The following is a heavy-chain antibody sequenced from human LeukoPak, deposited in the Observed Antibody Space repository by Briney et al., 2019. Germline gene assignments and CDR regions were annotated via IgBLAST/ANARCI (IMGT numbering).Heavy chain of an antibody. CDR2: ISYSGST. Sequence: PSETLSLTCAVFGGSFSGYYWSWIRQPSGKGLEWIGEISYSGSTNYNPSLKRRVTISVDTSKSQFSLKLSSVTAADTAVYYCARARAARLFSYWGQGTLVTVSS. CDR3: ARARAARLFSY. V-gene: IGHV4-34*01. CDR1: GGSFSGYY. J-gene: IGHJ4*02. D-gene: IGHD5-12*01.